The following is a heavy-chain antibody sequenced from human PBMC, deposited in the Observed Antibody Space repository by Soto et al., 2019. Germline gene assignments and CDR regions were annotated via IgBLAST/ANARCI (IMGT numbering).Heavy chain of an antibody. V-gene: IGHV4-59*08. CDR2: IYYSGST. D-gene: IGHD4-17*01. CDR3: ARRYGYYFDY. J-gene: IGHJ4*02. Sequence: QVQLQESGPGLVKPSDTRSLTCTFSGGSISSYYWSWIRQPPGKGLEWIGYIYYSGSTNYNPSLKRRVTISVDTSKNQWSLELSSVTAADTAVYYGARRYGYYFDYWGQGTLVTVSS. CDR1: GGSISSYY.